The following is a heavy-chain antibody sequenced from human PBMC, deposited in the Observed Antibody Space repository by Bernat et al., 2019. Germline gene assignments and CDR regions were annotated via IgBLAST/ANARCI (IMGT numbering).Heavy chain of an antibody. CDR1: GFTFSRYE. CDR2: ISSSGGRT. V-gene: IGHV3-48*03. D-gene: IGHD6-19*01. J-gene: IGHJ4*02. Sequence: EVQLVGSGGGLVQPGGFLRLACAASGFTFSRYEINWVRQAPGEGMVWGSYISSSGGRTNNADSEKGRFTITSANTKNSLYLQLNGLRAEDTAVYYYASRIAVTGSWLGSWGQGTLVTVSS. CDR3: ASRIAVTGSWLGS.